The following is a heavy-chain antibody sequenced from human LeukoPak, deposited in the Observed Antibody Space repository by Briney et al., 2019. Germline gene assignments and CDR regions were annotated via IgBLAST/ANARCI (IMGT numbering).Heavy chain of an antibody. CDR3: ARSGTVGAMPV. CDR1: GGSLSNYY. J-gene: IGHJ4*02. V-gene: IGHV4-59*08. D-gene: IGHD1-26*01. Sequence: SETLSLTCTVSGGSLSNYYWSWIRLPPGRGLEWIGYIYFSGSTIYNPSLKSRLTISVDTSENQFSLKLSSVTAADTAVYYCARSGTVGAMPVWGQGTLVTVSS. CDR2: IYFSGST.